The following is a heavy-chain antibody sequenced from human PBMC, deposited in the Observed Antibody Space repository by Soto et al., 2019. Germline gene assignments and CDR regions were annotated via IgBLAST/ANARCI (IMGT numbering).Heavy chain of an antibody. CDR2: IKYSGNT. CDR3: ARHGITWSYDDASDY. J-gene: IGHJ4*02. Sequence: QLQLQESGPGLVKPSETLSLTCTVSGGSISSSSHYWGWVRQPPGKGLEWIASIKYSGNTYYNPSLKSRVTISVDTSENQLSLKLSSVTAAVTAVYHCARHGITWSYDDASDYWGQGNLVTVTS. V-gene: IGHV4-39*01. CDR1: GGSISSSSHY. D-gene: IGHD1-26*01.